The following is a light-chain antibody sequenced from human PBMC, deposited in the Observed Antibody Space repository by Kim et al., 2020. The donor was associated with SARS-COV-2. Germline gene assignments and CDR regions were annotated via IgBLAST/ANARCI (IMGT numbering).Light chain of an antibody. V-gene: IGKV3-15*01. J-gene: IGKJ1*01. Sequence: ETVMTQSPATLSVSPGERATLSCRASQSVSSNLAWYQQKPGQSPSLLIYGASTRATGVPDRFSGSGSGTEFTLTISSLQSEDFAVYYCQQYNNWPRWTFGQGTKVDIK. CDR2: GAS. CDR1: QSVSSN. CDR3: QQYNNWPRWT.